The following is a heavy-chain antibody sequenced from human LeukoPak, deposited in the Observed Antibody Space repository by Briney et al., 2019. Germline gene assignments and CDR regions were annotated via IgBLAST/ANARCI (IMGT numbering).Heavy chain of an antibody. V-gene: IGHV3-21*01. D-gene: IGHD6-6*01. CDR3: ARAHSSSSLALNY. Sequence: GGSLRLSCAASGFTFSSYSMNWVRQAPGKGLEWVSSISSSSYIYYADSVKGRFTISRDNAKNSLYLQMNSLRAEDTAVYYCARAHSSSSLALNYWGQGTLVTVSS. J-gene: IGHJ4*02. CDR1: GFTFSSYS. CDR2: ISSSSYI.